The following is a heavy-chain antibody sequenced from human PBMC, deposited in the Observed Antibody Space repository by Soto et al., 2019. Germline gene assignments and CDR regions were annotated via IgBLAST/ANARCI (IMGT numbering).Heavy chain of an antibody. CDR3: ARAPGQLWPN. CDR1: EFTFIKYW. J-gene: IGHJ4*02. V-gene: IGHV3-7*01. D-gene: IGHD5-18*01. CDR2: IKQDGSEK. Sequence: GGSLRLSCAASAASEFTFIKYWMSWVRQAPGKGLEWVANIKQDGSEKYYGDSVKGRFTISRDNAKNSVFLQMNSLRAEDTAVYYCARAPGQLWPNWGQGTLVTVSS.